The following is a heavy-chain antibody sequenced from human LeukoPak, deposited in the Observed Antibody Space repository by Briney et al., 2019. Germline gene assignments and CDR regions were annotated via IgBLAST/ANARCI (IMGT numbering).Heavy chain of an antibody. V-gene: IGHV3-9*01. CDR3: AKVGKAAGSFQH. Sequence: GGSLRLSCATSGFTFNNYNMHWVRQAPGKGLEWVSGISWNSGSIGYADSVKGRFTISRDNSKNTLYLQMNSLRAEDTAVYYCAKVGKAAGSFQHWGQGTLVTVSS. D-gene: IGHD6-13*01. CDR2: ISWNSGSI. CDR1: GFTFNNYN. J-gene: IGHJ1*01.